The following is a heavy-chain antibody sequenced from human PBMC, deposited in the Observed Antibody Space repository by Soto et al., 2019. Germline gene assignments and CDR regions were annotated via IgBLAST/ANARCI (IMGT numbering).Heavy chain of an antibody. D-gene: IGHD2-15*01. CDR1: GFTFSSYA. J-gene: IGHJ4*02. CDR2: ISGSGGST. V-gene: IGHV3-23*01. Sequence: GGSLRLSCAASGFTFSSYAMSWVRQAPGKGLEWVSAISGSGGSTYYADSVKGRFTISRDNSKNTLYLQMNSLRAEDTAVYYCAKDRAPERDCSGGSCYSRQANYFDYWGQGTLVTVSS. CDR3: AKDRAPERDCSGGSCYSRQANYFDY.